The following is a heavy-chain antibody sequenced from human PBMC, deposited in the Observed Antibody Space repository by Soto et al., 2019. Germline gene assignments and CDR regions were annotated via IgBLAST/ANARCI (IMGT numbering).Heavy chain of an antibody. D-gene: IGHD2-21*02. Sequence: SETLSLTCAVYGGSFSGYYWSWIRQPPGKGLEWIGEINHSGSTNYNPSLKSRVTISVDTSKNQFSLKLSSVTAADTAVYYCAREPSRVRLQHYYYYYMDVWGKGTTVTVSS. CDR3: AREPSRVRLQHYYYYYMDV. CDR2: INHSGST. V-gene: IGHV4-34*01. J-gene: IGHJ6*03. CDR1: GGSFSGYY.